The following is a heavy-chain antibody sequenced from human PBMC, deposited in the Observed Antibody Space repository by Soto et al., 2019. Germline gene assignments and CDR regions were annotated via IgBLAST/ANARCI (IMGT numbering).Heavy chain of an antibody. CDR3: ARVVTPIRIPDKPSAKHHIVATILPDY. J-gene: IGHJ4*02. V-gene: IGHV1-18*04. D-gene: IGHD5-12*01. Sequence: ASVQVSCKASVYTFTSYGISWVRQAPGQGLEWMGWISAYNGNTNYAQKLQGRVTMTTDTSTSTAYMELRSLRSDDTAVYYCARVVTPIRIPDKPSAKHHIVATILPDYWGQGTLVTVSS. CDR1: VYTFTSYG. CDR2: ISAYNGNT.